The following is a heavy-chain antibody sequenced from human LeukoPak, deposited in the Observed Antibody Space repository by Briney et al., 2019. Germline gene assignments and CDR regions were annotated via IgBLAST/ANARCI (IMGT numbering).Heavy chain of an antibody. D-gene: IGHD2-2*01. CDR3: AVQHCSSISCWIDP. V-gene: IGHV4-38-2*01. CDR2: IYHSGST. CDR1: GYSISSGYY. Sequence: SETLSLTCAVSGYSISSGYYWGWIWHPPGKGLEYIWIIYHSGSTYYNPSLKSRVTISVDTSKNQFSLKVNSVTAADTAVYYCAVQHCSSISCWIDPWGQGTLVTVSS. J-gene: IGHJ5*02.